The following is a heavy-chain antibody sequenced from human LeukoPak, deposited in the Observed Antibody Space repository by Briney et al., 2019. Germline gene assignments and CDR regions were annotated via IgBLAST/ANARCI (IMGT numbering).Heavy chain of an antibody. V-gene: IGHV1-18*01. D-gene: IGHD4-23*01. CDR2: ISAYNGNT. J-gene: IGHJ4*02. CDR1: GYTFSIYG. CDR3: ARQGYSGHSQGAADY. Sequence: ASVRVSCKASGYTFSIYGFSWVRQAPGQGLEWMGWISAYNGNTNYAQKFQGRVTMTTDTSTSTAHMELRSLRSDDTAVYYCARQGYSGHSQGAADYWGQGTLVAVSS.